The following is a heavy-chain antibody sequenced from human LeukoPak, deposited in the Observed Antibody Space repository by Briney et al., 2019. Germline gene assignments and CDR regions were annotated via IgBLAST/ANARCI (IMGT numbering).Heavy chain of an antibody. CDR1: VFTFTIDS. D-gene: IGHD6-13*01. CDR3: AKDPFHSSSWYYFDY. V-gene: IGHV3-30*02. J-gene: IGHJ4*02. CDR2: IRYDGGNT. Sequence: VGSLRLSCAASVFTFTIDSIHSVRQAPGKGLWWGAGIRYDGGNTYYADSLKGRFTISRDNFQNTLHLQMNSMRAEDTAVYYCAKDPFHSSSWYYFDYWGQGTLVTVSS.